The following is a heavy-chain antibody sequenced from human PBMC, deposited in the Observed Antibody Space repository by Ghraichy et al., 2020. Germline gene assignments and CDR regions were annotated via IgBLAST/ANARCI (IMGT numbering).Heavy chain of an antibody. Sequence: ASVKVSCKASGYTFTSYYMHWVRQAPGQGLEWMGIINSSGGSTSYAQKFQGRVTMTRDTSTSTVYMELSSLRSEDTAVYYCARLVISYYYYYGMDVWGQGTTVTVSS. CDR2: INSSGGST. CDR3: ARLVISYYYYYGMDV. D-gene: IGHD3-10*01. J-gene: IGHJ6*02. V-gene: IGHV1-46*01. CDR1: GYTFTSYY.